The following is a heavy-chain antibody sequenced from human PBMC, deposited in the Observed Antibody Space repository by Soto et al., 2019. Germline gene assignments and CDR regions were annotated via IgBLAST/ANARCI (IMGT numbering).Heavy chain of an antibody. V-gene: IGHV3-23*01. D-gene: IGHD6-13*01. Sequence: EVQLLESGGGLVQPGGSLRLSCAVSGFSFTSYAMSWVRQAPGKGLEWVSGISASATSTYYADSVKGRFTISRDNSKSTLYLQMNSLRAEDTAVYYCANGVSSASSPRTQFDYWGQGTLVTVSS. J-gene: IGHJ4*02. CDR1: GFSFTSYA. CDR2: ISASATST. CDR3: ANGVSSASSPRTQFDY.